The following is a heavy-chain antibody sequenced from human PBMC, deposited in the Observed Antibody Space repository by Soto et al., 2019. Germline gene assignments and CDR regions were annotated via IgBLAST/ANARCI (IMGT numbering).Heavy chain of an antibody. Sequence: PSETLSLTCTVPGGSISSGDYYWSWIRQPPGKGLEWIGYIYYSGSTYYNPSLKSRVTISVDTSKNQFSLKLSSVTAADTAVYYCARVTVTFWFDPWGQGTLVTVSS. V-gene: IGHV4-30-4*01. D-gene: IGHD4-17*01. CDR3: ARVTVTFWFDP. J-gene: IGHJ5*02. CDR1: GGSISSGDYY. CDR2: IYYSGST.